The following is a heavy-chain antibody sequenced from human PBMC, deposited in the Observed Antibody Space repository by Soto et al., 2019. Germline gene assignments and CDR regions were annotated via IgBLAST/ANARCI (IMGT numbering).Heavy chain of an antibody. CDR3: AKNDSPRNGYSYGSTDY. V-gene: IGHV3-23*01. D-gene: IGHD5-18*01. CDR2: ISGSVGST. CDR1: VVTFGRYA. J-gene: IGHJ4*02. Sequence: LRXSCAASVVTFGRYAIGWVRQSPGKGLEWVSAISGSVGSTYYADSVKGRFTISRDNSKNTLYLQMNSLRAEDTAVYYCAKNDSPRNGYSYGSTDYWGQGTLVTVSS.